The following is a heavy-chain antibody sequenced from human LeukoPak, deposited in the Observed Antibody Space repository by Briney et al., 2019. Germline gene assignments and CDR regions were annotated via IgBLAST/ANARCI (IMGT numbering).Heavy chain of an antibody. V-gene: IGHV4-59*01. CDR2: IYYTGST. CDR3: ARGHMGLGLF. D-gene: IGHD4/OR15-4a*01. Sequence: PSETLSLTCTVSGGSISSYYWSWIRQPPGKGLEWIGYIYYTGSTNYNPSLKSRVTISVDTSKNQFYLKLNCVTAADTAVYYCARGHMGLGLFWGQGTLVTVSS. J-gene: IGHJ4*02. CDR1: GGSISSYY.